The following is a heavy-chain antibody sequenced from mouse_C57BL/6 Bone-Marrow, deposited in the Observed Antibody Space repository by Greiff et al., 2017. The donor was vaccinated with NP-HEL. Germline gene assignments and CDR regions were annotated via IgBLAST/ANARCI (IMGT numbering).Heavy chain of an antibody. CDR1: GFTFSNYW. J-gene: IGHJ3*01. CDR2: IRLKSDNYAT. CDR3: TGGGGYDVAY. V-gene: IGHV6-3*01. Sequence: EVKLEESGGGLVQPGGSMKLSCVASGFTFSNYWMNWVRQSPEKGLEWVAQIRLKSDNYATHYAESVKGRFTISRDDSKSSVYLQMNDLRAEDTGIYYCTGGGGYDVAYWGQGTLVTVSA. D-gene: IGHD2-2*01.